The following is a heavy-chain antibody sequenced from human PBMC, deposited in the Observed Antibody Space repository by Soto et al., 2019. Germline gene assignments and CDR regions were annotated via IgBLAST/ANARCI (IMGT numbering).Heavy chain of an antibody. CDR2: IIPILGIA. D-gene: IGHD3-10*01. J-gene: IGHJ5*02. Sequence: ASVKVSCKASGGTFSSYTISWVRQAPGQGLEWMGRIIPILGIANYAQKFQGRVTITADKSTSTAYMELSSLRSEDTAVYYCARDLDYYGSGSYPNWFDPWGQGTLVTVSS. V-gene: IGHV1-69*04. CDR1: GGTFSSYT. CDR3: ARDLDYYGSGSYPNWFDP.